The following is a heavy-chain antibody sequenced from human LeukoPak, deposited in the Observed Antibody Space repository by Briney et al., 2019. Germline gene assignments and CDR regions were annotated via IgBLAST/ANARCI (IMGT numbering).Heavy chain of an antibody. J-gene: IGHJ4*02. Sequence: PSETLSLTCAVYGGSFSGYYWSWIRQPPGKGLEWIGEINHSGSTNYNPSLKSRVTISVDTSKNQFSLKLSSVTAADTAVYYCARLSGSYYGGDYWGQGTLVTVSS. D-gene: IGHD1-26*01. CDR3: ARLSGSYYGGDY. CDR1: GGSFSGYY. V-gene: IGHV4-34*01. CDR2: INHSGST.